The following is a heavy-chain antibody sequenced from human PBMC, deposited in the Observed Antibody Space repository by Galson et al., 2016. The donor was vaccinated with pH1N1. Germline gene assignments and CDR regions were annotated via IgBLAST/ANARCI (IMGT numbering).Heavy chain of an antibody. CDR2: IYSGGRT. J-gene: IGHJ4*02. CDR3: AKESGEDWSGSKRYSFDY. Sequence: SLRLSCAASGFTVSSNYMSWVRQAPGKGLEWVSVIYSGGRTYYADSVKGRFTISRDNSKSTLYLQMKSLRPEDTAVYYCAKESGEDWSGSKRYSFDYWGQGALVTVSS. D-gene: IGHD3-3*01. CDR1: GFTVSSNY. V-gene: IGHV3-66*01.